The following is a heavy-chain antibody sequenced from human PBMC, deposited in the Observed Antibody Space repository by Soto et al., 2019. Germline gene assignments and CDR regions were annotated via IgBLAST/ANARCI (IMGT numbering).Heavy chain of an antibody. CDR2: ISAYNGKT. V-gene: IGHV1-18*01. Sequence: ASVKVSCKASGYTFTSYGISWVRQAPGQGLEWMGWISAYNGKTNYAQKLQGRVTMTTDTSTSTAYMELRSLRSDDTAVYYCATSPYYYGSGRKYYYGMDVWGQGTTVTVSS. CDR3: ATSPYYYGSGRKYYYGMDV. D-gene: IGHD3-10*01. CDR1: GYTFTSYG. J-gene: IGHJ6*02.